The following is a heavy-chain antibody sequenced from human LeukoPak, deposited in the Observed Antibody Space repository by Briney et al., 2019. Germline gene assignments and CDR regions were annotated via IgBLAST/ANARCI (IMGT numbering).Heavy chain of an antibody. Sequence: ASVKVSCKASGYTFTGYYMHWVGPAPGQEIEWMGWLSPNSGDTKFPQKFQGRVTVTRDTSISTAYMELSRLTSDDTAVYYCARATDISSWYLAYWGQGTLVTVSS. V-gene: IGHV1-2*02. CDR2: LSPNSGDT. D-gene: IGHD6-13*01. J-gene: IGHJ4*02. CDR1: GYTFTGYY. CDR3: ARATDISSWYLAY.